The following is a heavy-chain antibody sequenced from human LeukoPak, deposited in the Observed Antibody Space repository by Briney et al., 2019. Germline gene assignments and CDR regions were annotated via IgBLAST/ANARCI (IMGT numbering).Heavy chain of an antibody. CDR2: ISGNTGST. V-gene: IGHV3-23*01. D-gene: IGHD6-19*01. J-gene: IGHJ4*02. CDR3: DKAYNSGWYYFGY. Sequence: GGSLRLSCAASGFTFTNYSMSWVRQTPGQGLEWVSGISGNTGSTHYADSVKGRFTISRDDSKNTLYLQMNSLRAEDTAVYYCDKAYNSGWYYFGYWGPVALVSAAS. CDR1: GFTFTNYS.